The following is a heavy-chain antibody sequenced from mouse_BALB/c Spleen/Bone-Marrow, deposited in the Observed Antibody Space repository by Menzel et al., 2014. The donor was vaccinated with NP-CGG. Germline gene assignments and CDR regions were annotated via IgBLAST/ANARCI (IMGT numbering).Heavy chain of an antibody. V-gene: IGHV5-17*02. CDR3: ARDEDYAMDY. CDR2: ISSGSSTI. CDR1: GFTFSSFG. Sequence: EVHLVESGGGLVQPGGSRKLSCAASGFTFSSFGTHWVRQAPEKGLEWVAYISSGSSTIYYADTVKGRFTISRDNPKNTLFLQMTSLRSEDTAMYYCARDEDYAMDYWGQGTSVTVSS. J-gene: IGHJ4*01.